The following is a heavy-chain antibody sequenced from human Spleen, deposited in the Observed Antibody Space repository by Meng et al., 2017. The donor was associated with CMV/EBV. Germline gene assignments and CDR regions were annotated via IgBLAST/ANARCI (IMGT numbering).Heavy chain of an antibody. CDR1: GFTFSSYS. Sequence: LSLTCAASGFTFSSYSMNWVRQAPGKGLEWVSSISSSSSYIYYADSVKGRFTISRDNAKNSLYLQMNSLRAEDTAVYYCARDTNYCSSTSCPTYYGMDVWGQGTTVTVSS. V-gene: IGHV3-21*01. CDR2: ISSSSSYI. D-gene: IGHD2-2*01. CDR3: ARDTNYCSSTSCPTYYGMDV. J-gene: IGHJ6*02.